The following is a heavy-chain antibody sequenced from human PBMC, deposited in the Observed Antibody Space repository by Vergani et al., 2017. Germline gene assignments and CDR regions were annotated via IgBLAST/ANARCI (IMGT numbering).Heavy chain of an antibody. CDR2: IIPIFGTA. J-gene: IGHJ6*02. CDR1: GGTFSSYA. V-gene: IGHV1-69*18. CDR3: AGATQRLTWNYYYYGMDV. D-gene: IGHD5-12*01. Sequence: QVQLVQSGAEVKKPGSSVKVSCKASGGTFSSYAISWVRQAPGQGLEWMGRIIPIFGTANYAQKFQGRVTITADESTSTAYMELSSLRSEDTAVYYCAGATQRLTWNYYYYGMDVWGQGTTVTVSS.